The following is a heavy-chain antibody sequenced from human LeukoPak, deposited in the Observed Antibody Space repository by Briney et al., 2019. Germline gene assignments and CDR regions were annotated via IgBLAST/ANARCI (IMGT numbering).Heavy chain of an antibody. CDR1: GFTFSRYG. Sequence: GGSLRLSCAAYGFTFSRYGMHRVRQAPGKGLLWPAVLWKDGSKKYYADSVKGRFTISRDNSKNTLYLQMNSLRAEDTAVYYCASVGIAAANGYYYGMDVWGQGTTVTVSS. CDR2: LWKDGSKK. J-gene: IGHJ6*02. D-gene: IGHD6-13*01. CDR3: ASVGIAAANGYYYGMDV. V-gene: IGHV3-33*08.